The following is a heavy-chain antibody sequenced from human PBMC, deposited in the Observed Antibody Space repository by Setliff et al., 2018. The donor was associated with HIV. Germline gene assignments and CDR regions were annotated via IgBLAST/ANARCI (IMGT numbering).Heavy chain of an antibody. V-gene: IGHV4-38-2*02. Sequence: SETLSLTCTVSGDSISSDFYWGWIRQPPGKGLEWIASIYHSGNTYYNPSLKSRVTISVDRSKNQFSLKLSSVTAADTAVYYCARVNYYDSSGYRNWFDPWGQGTLVTVS. CDR2: IYHSGNT. CDR1: GDSISSDFY. J-gene: IGHJ5*02. D-gene: IGHD3-22*01. CDR3: ARVNYYDSSGYRNWFDP.